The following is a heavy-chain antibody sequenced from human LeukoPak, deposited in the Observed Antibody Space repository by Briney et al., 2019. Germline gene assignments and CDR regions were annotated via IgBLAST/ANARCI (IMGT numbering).Heavy chain of an antibody. D-gene: IGHD2-15*01. V-gene: IGHV3-66*01. CDR2: IYSGGST. Sequence: GGSLRLSCAASGFTVSSNYMSWVRQAPGKGLEWVSVIYSGGSTYYADSVKGRFTISRDNSKNTLYLQMNSLRAEDTAVYYCANGYCSGGSCYASTEYYGMDVWGQGTTVTVSS. CDR1: GFTVSSNY. J-gene: IGHJ6*02. CDR3: ANGYCSGGSCYASTEYYGMDV.